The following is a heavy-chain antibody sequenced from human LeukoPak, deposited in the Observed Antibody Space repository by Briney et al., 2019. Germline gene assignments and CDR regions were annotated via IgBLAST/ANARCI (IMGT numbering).Heavy chain of an antibody. CDR3: ARDRWGYSYGGD. J-gene: IGHJ4*02. CDR2: ISSNGGST. D-gene: IGHD5-18*01. V-gene: IGHV3-64*01. CDR1: GFTFSSYA. Sequence: GGSLRLSCAASGFTFSSYAMHWVRQAPGKGLEYVSAISSNGGSTYYANSVKGRFTISRDNSKNTLYLQMNSLRADDTAVYFCARDRWGYSYGGDWGQGTLVTVSS.